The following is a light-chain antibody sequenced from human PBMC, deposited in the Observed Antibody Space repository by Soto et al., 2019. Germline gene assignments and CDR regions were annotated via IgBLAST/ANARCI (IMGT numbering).Light chain of an antibody. J-gene: IGKJ3*01. Sequence: DIQMTQSPSSLSASVGDTISITCRSFQTIRKSLNWYQHKVGRAPKLLIYGASNLKSGVPSRFSGSGSGTVFILTIRSLQPEDFATYYCQQSIITPHTFGPGTKVDIK. CDR2: GAS. CDR1: QTIRKS. V-gene: IGKV1-39*01. CDR3: QQSIITPHT.